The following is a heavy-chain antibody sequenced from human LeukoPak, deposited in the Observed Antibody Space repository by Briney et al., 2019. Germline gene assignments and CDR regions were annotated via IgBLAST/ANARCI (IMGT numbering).Heavy chain of an antibody. D-gene: IGHD3-22*01. V-gene: IGHV4-30-4*01. J-gene: IGHJ4*02. Sequence: SQTLSLTCTVSGGSISSGGYYWSWIRQPPGKGLEWIGYIYYSGSTYYNPSLKSRVTISVDTSKNQFPLKLSSVTAADTAVYYCARGGDSSGYCYFDYWGQGTLVTVSS. CDR2: IYYSGST. CDR3: ARGGDSSGYCYFDY. CDR1: GGSISSGGYY.